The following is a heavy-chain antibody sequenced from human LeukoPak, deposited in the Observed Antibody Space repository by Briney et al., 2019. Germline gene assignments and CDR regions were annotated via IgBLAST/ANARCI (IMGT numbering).Heavy chain of an antibody. CDR3: ARRDIVATIGAFDI. V-gene: IGHV4-39*07. CDR2: IYHSGST. Sequence: TSETLSLTCTVSGGSISSSSYYWGWIRQPPGKGLEWIGSIYHSGSTYYNPSLKSRVTISVDTSKNQFSLKLSSVTAADTAVYYCARRDIVATIGAFDIWGQGTMVTVSS. CDR1: GGSISSSSYY. J-gene: IGHJ3*02. D-gene: IGHD5-12*01.